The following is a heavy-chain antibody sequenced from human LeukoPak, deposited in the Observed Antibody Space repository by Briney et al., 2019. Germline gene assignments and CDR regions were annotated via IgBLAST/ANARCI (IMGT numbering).Heavy chain of an antibody. D-gene: IGHD2-2*01. V-gene: IGHV1-2*02. CDR3: ARDLIVVVPAARGYYYGMDV. J-gene: IGHJ6*02. CDR1: GYTFTGYY. CDR2: IKPKSGGT. Sequence: GSVRVSCKASGYTFTGYYMHWVRQARGQGLGWVGWIKPKSGGTNYAQKFQGRVTLTSDPSIRTAYIELSRLRSDDTAVYYCARDLIVVVPAARGYYYGMDVWRQATTVTVSS.